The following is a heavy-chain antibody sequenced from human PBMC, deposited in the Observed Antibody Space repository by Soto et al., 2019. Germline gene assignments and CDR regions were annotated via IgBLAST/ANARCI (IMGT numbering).Heavy chain of an antibody. J-gene: IGHJ4*02. CDR1: RFSVTSDY. CDR2: ILTGGST. Sequence: EVQLVESGGGLIQPGGSLRLSCTAPRFSVTSDYMSWVRQAPGTGLEWVSLILTGGSTSYADSVKGRFTVSRDNSNNTLFLQLNSLRVDDTAVYYCARGTWGISWPKRFDYWGQGGLVTVSS. V-gene: IGHV3-53*01. CDR3: ARGTWGISWPKRFDY. D-gene: IGHD6-13*01.